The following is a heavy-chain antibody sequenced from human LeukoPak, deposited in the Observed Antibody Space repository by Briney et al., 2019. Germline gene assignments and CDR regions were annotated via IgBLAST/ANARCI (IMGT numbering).Heavy chain of an antibody. V-gene: IGHV4-59*01. J-gene: IGHJ6*03. CDR3: ARGEGHYYYYYTEV. D-gene: IGHD1-26*01. Sequence: SETLSLTCTVSGGSISSFYWSWIRQPPGKGLEGFGYIYYSGSTNYNPSLKSRVTISVDTSQNQLSLKLSSVTAAAPAVYYCARGEGHYYYYYTEVWGKGTTDTVSS. CDR1: GGSISSFY. CDR2: IYYSGST.